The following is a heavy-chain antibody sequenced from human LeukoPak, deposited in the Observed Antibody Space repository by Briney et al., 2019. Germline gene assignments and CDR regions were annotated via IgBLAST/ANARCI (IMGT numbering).Heavy chain of an antibody. CDR1: GFTFSSYE. CDR2: INWNGGTT. V-gene: IGHV3-20*04. J-gene: IGHJ3*02. CDR3: ARGFPETLVVVINDAFDI. Sequence: PGGSLRLSCAASGFTFSSYEMNWVRQAPGKGLEWVSGINWNGGTTGYADSVKGRFTISRDNAKNSLYLQMNSLRAEDTALYYCARGFPETLVVVINDAFDIWGQGTMVTVSS. D-gene: IGHD3-22*01.